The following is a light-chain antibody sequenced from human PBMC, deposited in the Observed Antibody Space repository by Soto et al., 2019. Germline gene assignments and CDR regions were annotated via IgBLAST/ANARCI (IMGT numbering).Light chain of an antibody. V-gene: IGKV1-6*01. J-gene: IGKJ1*01. CDR3: LQDYSFPWT. CDR2: AAS. CDR1: QVISSY. Sequence: IQLTQSPSFLSPSIGERVTITCMASQVISSYLAWYQQKPGKAPRLLIYAASILQSGVPSRFSGSGSGTDFTLTISSLQPEDFATYYCLQDYSFPWTFGQGTKVDIK.